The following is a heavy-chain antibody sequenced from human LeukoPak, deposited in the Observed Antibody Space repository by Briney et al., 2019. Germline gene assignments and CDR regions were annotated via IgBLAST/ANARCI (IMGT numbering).Heavy chain of an antibody. CDR1: GFTFSSYW. D-gene: IGHD3-10*01. V-gene: IGHV3-7*03. J-gene: IGHJ2*01. Sequence: GGSLRLSCAASGFTFSSYWMSWVRQAPGKGLEWVANIKQDGSEKYYVDSVKGRFTISRDNAKNSLYLQINSLRAEDMALYYCAKDFYYTSGTYEGYFDLWGRGTLVTVSS. CDR3: AKDFYYTSGTYEGYFDL. CDR2: IKQDGSEK.